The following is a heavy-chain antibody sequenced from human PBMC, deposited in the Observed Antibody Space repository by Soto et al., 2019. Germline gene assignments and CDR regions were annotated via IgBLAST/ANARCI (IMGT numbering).Heavy chain of an antibody. J-gene: IGHJ4*02. CDR1: GFTFTNYG. CDR3: VKDSDYRGDLDY. Sequence: VQLVESGGGVVQPGTSLRLSCAASGFTFTNYGIHWVRQARGKGLEWVATTSNDGSKKYNADSVKVPFTISRDNSKNMLYLQMNSLRTEDTAVYYCVKDSDYRGDLDYWGQGPLVTVSS. CDR2: TSNDGSKK. V-gene: IGHV3-30*18. D-gene: IGHD3-10*01.